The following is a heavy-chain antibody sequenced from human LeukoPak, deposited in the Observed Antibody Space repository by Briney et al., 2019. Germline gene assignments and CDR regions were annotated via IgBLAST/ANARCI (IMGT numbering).Heavy chain of an antibody. D-gene: IGHD3-16*01. J-gene: IGHJ4*02. CDR3: ALTMTTFGFVVL. CDR1: GFTVSSNY. V-gene: IGHV3-53*01. Sequence: GGSLRLSCAASGFTVSSNYMSCVREAPGKGVEWGSVIYSGGSTYYADSGKGRFTIARDNAKNTLYLQMNSLRTEDTAVNYCALTMTTFGFVVLWGQGTLVTVPS. CDR2: IYSGGST.